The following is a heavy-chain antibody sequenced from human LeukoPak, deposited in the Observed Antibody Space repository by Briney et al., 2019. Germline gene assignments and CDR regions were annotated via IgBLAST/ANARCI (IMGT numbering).Heavy chain of an antibody. CDR1: GGTFSSYA. J-gene: IGHJ4*02. CDR3: ARGHAGAARSPFDY. Sequence: ASVKVSCKASGGTFSSYAISWVRQAPGQGLEWMGWISAYNGNTNYAQKLQGRVTMTTDTSTSTAYMELRSLRSDDTAVYYCARGHAGAARSPFDYWGQGTLVTVSS. CDR2: ISAYNGNT. V-gene: IGHV1-18*01. D-gene: IGHD6-6*01.